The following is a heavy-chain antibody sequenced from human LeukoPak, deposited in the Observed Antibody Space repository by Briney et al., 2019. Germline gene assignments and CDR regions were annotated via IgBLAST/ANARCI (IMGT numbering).Heavy chain of an antibody. CDR1: GFTFSSYE. J-gene: IGHJ6*04. Sequence: PGGSLRLSCAASGFTFSSYEMNWVRQAPGKGLEWVSYISSSGSTIYYADSVKGRFTISRDNSKNTLYLQMNSLRAEDTAVYYCASYGSGSYPNYYYYGMDVWGKGTTVTVSS. D-gene: IGHD3-10*01. V-gene: IGHV3-48*03. CDR3: ASYGSGSYPNYYYYGMDV. CDR2: ISSSGSTI.